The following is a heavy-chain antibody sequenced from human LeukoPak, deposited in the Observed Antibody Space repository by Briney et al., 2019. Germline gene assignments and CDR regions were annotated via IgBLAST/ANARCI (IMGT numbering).Heavy chain of an antibody. CDR2: INHSGST. Sequence: PSETLSLTCAVYGGSFSGYYWSWIRQPPGKGLEGSGEINHSGSTNYNPSPKSRVTISVDTSKNQFSLKLSSVTAADTAVYYCARVQGHSGYEVPDPDFDYWGQGTLVTVSS. J-gene: IGHJ4*02. CDR3: ARVQGHSGYEVPDPDFDY. V-gene: IGHV4-34*01. CDR1: GGSFSGYY. D-gene: IGHD5-12*01.